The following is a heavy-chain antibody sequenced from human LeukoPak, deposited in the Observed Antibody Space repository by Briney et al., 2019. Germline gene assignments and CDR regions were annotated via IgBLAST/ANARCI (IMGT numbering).Heavy chain of an antibody. J-gene: IGHJ4*02. CDR3: AKAPAAYYYDSSGYYYFDY. D-gene: IGHD3-22*01. CDR2: ISGSGGST. V-gene: IGHV3-23*01. CDR1: GFTFSSYA. Sequence: GGSLRLSCAASGFTFSSYAMSWVRQAPGKGLEWVSAISGSGGSTYYADSVKGRFTISRDNSKNTLYLQMNSLRAEDTAVYYRAKAPAAYYYDSSGYYYFDYWGQGTLVTVSS.